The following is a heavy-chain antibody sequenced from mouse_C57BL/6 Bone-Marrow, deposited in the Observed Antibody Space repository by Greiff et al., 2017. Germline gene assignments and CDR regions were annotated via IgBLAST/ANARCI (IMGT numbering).Heavy chain of an antibody. D-gene: IGHD2-3*01. CDR1: GFTFSSYA. J-gene: IGHJ2*01. CDR3: TREGGGYYVRYFDY. V-gene: IGHV5-9-1*02. CDR2: ISSGGDYI. Sequence: DVKLVESGEGLVKPGGSLKLSCAASGFTFSSYAMSWVRQTPEKRLECVAYISSGGDYIYYADTVKGRFTISRDNARNTLYLQMSSLKSEDTAMYYCTREGGGYYVRYFDYWGQGTTLTVSS.